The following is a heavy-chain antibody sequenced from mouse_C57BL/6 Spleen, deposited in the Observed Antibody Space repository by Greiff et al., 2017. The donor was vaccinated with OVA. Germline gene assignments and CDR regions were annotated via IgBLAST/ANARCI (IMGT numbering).Heavy chain of an antibody. J-gene: IGHJ2*01. Sequence: EVHLVESGGGLVKPGGSLKLSCAASGFTFSSYAMSWVRQTPEKRLEWVATISDGGSYTYYPDNVKGRFTISRVNAKNNLYLQMSHLKSEDTAMYYCARVANWDVGNYFDYWGQGTTLTVSS. D-gene: IGHD4-1*01. V-gene: IGHV5-4*01. CDR3: ARVANWDVGNYFDY. CDR1: GFTFSSYA. CDR2: ISDGGSYT.